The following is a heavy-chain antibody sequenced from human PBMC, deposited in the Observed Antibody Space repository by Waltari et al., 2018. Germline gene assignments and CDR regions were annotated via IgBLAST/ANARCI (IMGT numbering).Heavy chain of an antibody. CDR2: ISAYNGNT. D-gene: IGHD3-22*01. CDR3: ARDAYYYDSSGSFDY. J-gene: IGHJ4*02. CDR1: GYTFTSYG. Sequence: QVQLVQSGAEVKKPGASVKVSCKASGYTFTSYGISWVRQAPGQGLEWMGWISAYNGNTNYAQKLQGRGTMTTDTATSTAYMELRSLRSDDTAVYYCARDAYYYDSSGSFDYWGQGTLVTVSS. V-gene: IGHV1-18*01.